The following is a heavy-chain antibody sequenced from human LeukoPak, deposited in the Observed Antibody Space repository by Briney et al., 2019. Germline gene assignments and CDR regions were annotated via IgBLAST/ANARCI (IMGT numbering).Heavy chain of an antibody. J-gene: IGHJ4*02. CDR1: GFTFSSYW. Sequence: PGGSLRLSCAASGFTFSSYWMHWVRQAPGKGLVWVSRINSDGSSITYADSVKGRFTISRDNAKNTLYLQMNSLRVEDTAVYYCAREGRVSGYDFDCWGQGPLVTVSS. V-gene: IGHV3-74*03. D-gene: IGHD5-12*01. CDR3: AREGRVSGYDFDC. CDR2: INSDGSSI.